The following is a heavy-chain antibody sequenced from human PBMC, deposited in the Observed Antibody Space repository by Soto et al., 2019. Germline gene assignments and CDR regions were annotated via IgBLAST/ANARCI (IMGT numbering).Heavy chain of an antibody. CDR1: GFTFSSYA. D-gene: IGHD3-22*01. CDR3: ASTYYYDSSGYPLD. Sequence: EVQLLESGGGLVQPWGSLRLSCAASGFTFSSYAMSWVRQAPGKGLEWVSAISGSGGSTYYADSVKGRFTISRDNSKNTLYLQMNSLRAEDTAVYYCASTYYYDSSGYPLDWGQGTLVTVSS. J-gene: IGHJ4*02. V-gene: IGHV3-23*01. CDR2: ISGSGGST.